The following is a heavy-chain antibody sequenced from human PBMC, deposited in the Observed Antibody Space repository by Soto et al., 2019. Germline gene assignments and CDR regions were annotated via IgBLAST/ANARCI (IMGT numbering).Heavy chain of an antibody. CDR1: GFTFSSYW. D-gene: IGHD2-21*02. J-gene: IGHJ4*02. V-gene: IGHV3-74*01. CDR2: INSDGSST. Sequence: EVQLVESGGGLVQPGGSLRLSCAASGFTFSSYWMHWVRQAPGKGLVWVSRINSDGSSTSYADSVKGRFTISRDNAKITLYLQMNRLGAADTAVYYCARPRPYCGGDCPDSWGQGTLVTVSS. CDR3: ARPRPYCGGDCPDS.